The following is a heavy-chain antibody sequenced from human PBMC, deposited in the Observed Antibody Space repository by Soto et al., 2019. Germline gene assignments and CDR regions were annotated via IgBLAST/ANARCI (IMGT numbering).Heavy chain of an antibody. J-gene: IGHJ4*02. D-gene: IGHD3-3*01. CDR3: AKVTPSYDFWSGYYLDY. CDR2: ISGSGGST. CDR1: GFTFSSYA. Sequence: GGSLRLSCAASGFTFSSYAMSWVRQAPGKGLEWVSAISGSGGSTYYADSVKGRFTISRDNSKNTLYLQMNSLRAEDTAVYYCAKVTPSYDFWSGYYLDYWGQGTLVTVSS. V-gene: IGHV3-23*01.